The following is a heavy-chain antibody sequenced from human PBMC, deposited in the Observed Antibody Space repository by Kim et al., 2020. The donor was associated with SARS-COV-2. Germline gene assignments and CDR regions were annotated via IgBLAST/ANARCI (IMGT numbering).Heavy chain of an antibody. CDR2: T. Sequence: TYYGNSVRARFIISRDNSKNMVYLDMNSLTSEDTAVYYCVRGRCSTPGLDYWGQGILVTVSS. D-gene: IGHD6-13*01. J-gene: IGHJ4*02. V-gene: IGHV3-64D*06. CDR3: VRGRCSTPGLDY.